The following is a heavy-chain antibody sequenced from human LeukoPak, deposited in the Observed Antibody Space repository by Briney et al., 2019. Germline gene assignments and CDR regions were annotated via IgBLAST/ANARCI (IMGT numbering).Heavy chain of an antibody. CDR2: ISSSSSYI. J-gene: IGHJ4*02. V-gene: IGHV3-21*01. Sequence: GGSLRLSCAASGFTFSSYSMNWVRRAPGKGLEWVSSISSSSSYIYYADSVKGRFTISRDNAKNSLYLQMNSLRAEDTAVYYCARAGSSGWKFDYWGQGTLVTVSS. CDR3: ARAGSSGWKFDY. D-gene: IGHD6-19*01. CDR1: GFTFSSYS.